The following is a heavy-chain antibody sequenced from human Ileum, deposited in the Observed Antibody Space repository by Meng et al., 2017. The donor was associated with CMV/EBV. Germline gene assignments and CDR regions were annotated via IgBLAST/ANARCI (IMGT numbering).Heavy chain of an antibody. CDR3: ARDGLSGRYFDY. V-gene: IGHV7-4-1*02. D-gene: IGHD1-26*01. Sequence: KGSGYNFTSNKMMWVRQAPGQGPEWMGWINTNTGNPTYAQGFTGRFVFSLDTSVSTTYLQISSLKAEDTAVYYCARDGLSGRYFDYWGQGTLVTVSS. CDR2: INTNTGNP. CDR1: GYNFTSNK. J-gene: IGHJ4*02.